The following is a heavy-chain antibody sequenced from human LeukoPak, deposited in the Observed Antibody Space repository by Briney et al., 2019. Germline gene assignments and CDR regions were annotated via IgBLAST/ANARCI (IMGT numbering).Heavy chain of an antibody. CDR3: ARLASSSWPLYYYYGMDV. D-gene: IGHD6-13*01. CDR2: MNANNGNT. J-gene: IGHJ6*02. V-gene: IGHV1-8*01. CDR1: GYTFTSYV. Sequence: GASVKVSCKASGYTFTSYVINWVRQATGQGLEWMGWMNANNGNTGYAQKFQARVTMTRSTSISTAYMELSSLRSEDTAVYYCARLASSSWPLYYYYGMDVWGQGTTVTVSS.